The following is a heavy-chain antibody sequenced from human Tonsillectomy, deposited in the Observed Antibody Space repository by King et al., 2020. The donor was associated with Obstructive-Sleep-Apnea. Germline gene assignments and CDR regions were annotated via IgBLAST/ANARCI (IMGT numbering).Heavy chain of an antibody. Sequence: VQLVESGGGLVKPGGFLRLSCAASGFTFSSYSMNWVRQAPGKGLEWVSSISSSSSYIYYADSVKGRFTISRDNAKNSLYLQMNSLRAEDTAVYYCARDRSSGGYGMDVWGQGTTVTVSS. D-gene: IGHD6-19*01. CDR1: GFTFSSYS. CDR3: ARDRSSGGYGMDV. V-gene: IGHV3-21*01. J-gene: IGHJ6*02. CDR2: ISSSSSYI.